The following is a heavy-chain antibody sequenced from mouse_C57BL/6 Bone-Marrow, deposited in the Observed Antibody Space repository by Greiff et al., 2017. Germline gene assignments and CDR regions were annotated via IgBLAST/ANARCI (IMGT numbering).Heavy chain of an antibody. D-gene: IGHD2-1*01. CDR1: GYTFTSYT. CDR2: INPSSGYT. Sequence: VKRVESGAELARPGASVKMSCKASGYTFTSYTMHWVKKRPGQGLEWIGYINPSSGYTKYNQKFKDKATLTADKSSSTAYMQLSSLTSEDSAVYYCARRDIYYCNCAYWGQGTLVTVSA. J-gene: IGHJ3*01. V-gene: IGHV1-4*01. CDR3: ARRDIYYCNCAY.